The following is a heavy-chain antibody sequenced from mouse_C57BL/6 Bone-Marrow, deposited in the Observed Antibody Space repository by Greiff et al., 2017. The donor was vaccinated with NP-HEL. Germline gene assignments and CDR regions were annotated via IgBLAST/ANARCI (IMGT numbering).Heavy chain of an antibody. CDR3: AGNSNTAWFAY. CDR2: IYPGSGNT. J-gene: IGHJ3*01. Sequence: VQLQQSGAELVRPGASVKLSCKASGYTFTDYYINWVKQRPGQGLEWIARIYPGSGNTYYNEKFKGKATLTAEKSSSTAYMQLSSLTSEDSAVYFCAGNSNTAWFAYWGQGTLVTVSA. D-gene: IGHD2-5*01. CDR1: GYTFTDYY. V-gene: IGHV1-76*01.